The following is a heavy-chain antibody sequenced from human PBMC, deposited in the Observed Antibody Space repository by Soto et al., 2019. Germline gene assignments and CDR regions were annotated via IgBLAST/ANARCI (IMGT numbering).Heavy chain of an antibody. V-gene: IGHV1-69*02. CDR3: ARAPTGPDEAFDI. Sequence: ASVKVSCKASGGTFSSYTISWVRQAPGQGLEWMGRIIPILGIANYAQKFQGRVTITADKSTSTAYMELSSLRSEDTAVYYCARAPTGPDEAFDIWGQGTMVTVSS. J-gene: IGHJ3*02. CDR2: IIPILGIA. CDR1: GGTFSSYT. D-gene: IGHD1-1*01.